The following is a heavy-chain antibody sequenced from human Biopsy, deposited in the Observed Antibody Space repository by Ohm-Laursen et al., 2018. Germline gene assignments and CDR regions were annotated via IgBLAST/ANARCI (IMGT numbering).Heavy chain of an antibody. CDR2: INSVGTI. CDR1: GFILSDYY. J-gene: IGHJ4*02. V-gene: IGHV3-11*01. Sequence: SLGLSCTASGFILSDYYMSWIRQAPGRGLEWVSNINSVGTIYYADSVRFRFTISRDNAKNSLYLQMNSLRVEDTAVYYCAGSVGIMAAPIDYWGQGTLVTVSS. D-gene: IGHD3-16*01. CDR3: AGSVGIMAAPIDY.